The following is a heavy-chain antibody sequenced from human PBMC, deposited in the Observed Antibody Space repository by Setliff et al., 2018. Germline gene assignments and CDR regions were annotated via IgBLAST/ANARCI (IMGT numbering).Heavy chain of an antibody. CDR2: IGPYNGNT. Sequence: ASVKVSCKTSGYALTDSVVSWVRQAPGQGLEWVGWIGPYNGNTYYAQKFQGRVAITTDTSTSTAYVELRSLRSDDTAVYYCAKGGNITRETYYYYGMDVWGQGTTVTVSS. J-gene: IGHJ6*02. D-gene: IGHD1-20*01. CDR3: AKGGNITRETYYYYGMDV. CDR1: GYALTDSV. V-gene: IGHV1-18*01.